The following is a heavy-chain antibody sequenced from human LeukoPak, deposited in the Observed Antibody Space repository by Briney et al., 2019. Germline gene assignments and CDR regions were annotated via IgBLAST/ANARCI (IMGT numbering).Heavy chain of an antibody. J-gene: IGHJ3*02. D-gene: IGHD1-26*01. CDR3: ARPRYVGATFPDAFDI. CDR2: INPNSGGT. CDR1: GYTFTGYY. V-gene: IGHV1-2*04. Sequence: GASVKVSCKASGYTFTGYYMHWVRQAPGQGLEWMGWINPNSGGTNYAQRFQGWVTMTRDTSISTAYMELSRLRSDDTAVYYCARPRYVGATFPDAFDIWGQGTMVTVSS.